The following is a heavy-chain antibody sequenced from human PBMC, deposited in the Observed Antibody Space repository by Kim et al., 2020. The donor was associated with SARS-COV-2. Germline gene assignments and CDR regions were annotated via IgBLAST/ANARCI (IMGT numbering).Heavy chain of an antibody. CDR1: GDSISSDNYY. CDR3: ARSVAGAYWFDP. J-gene: IGHJ5*02. Sequence: SETLSLTCTVSGDSISSDNYYWNWIRQPAGKGLEWIGRFYISVNTIYNPSLESRVTISADTSKNRFSLELSSVTAADTAVYYCARSVAGAYWFDPWGQGTLVTVSS. V-gene: IGHV4-61*02. D-gene: IGHD6-19*01. CDR2: FYISVNT.